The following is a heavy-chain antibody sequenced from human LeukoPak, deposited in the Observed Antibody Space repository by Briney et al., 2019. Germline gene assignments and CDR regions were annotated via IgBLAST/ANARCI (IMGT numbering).Heavy chain of an antibody. V-gene: IGHV3-7*01. Sequence: PGGPLRLSCVDSKFSLGNYWMAWVRQAPGKGLEWVANIKHDGDEKYYVDSVRGRFTISRDNAENSLYLQMNSLRAEDTAIYFCARHMPAVGATPFDYWGQGTLVTVSS. J-gene: IGHJ4*02. D-gene: IGHD1-26*01. CDR3: ARHMPAVGATPFDY. CDR1: KFSLGNYW. CDR2: IKHDGDEK.